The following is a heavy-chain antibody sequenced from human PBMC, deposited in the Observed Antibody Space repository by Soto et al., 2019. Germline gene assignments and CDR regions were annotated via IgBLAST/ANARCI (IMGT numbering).Heavy chain of an antibody. CDR2: INPNSGGT. V-gene: IGHV1-2*04. D-gene: IGHD3-10*01. CDR3: ARAQITMVPTNAFDI. CDR1: GYTFTGYY. J-gene: IGHJ3*02. Sequence: ASVKVSRKASGYTFTGYYMHWVRQAPGQGLEWMGWINPNSGGTNYAQKFQGWVTMTRDTSISTAYMELSRLRSDDTAVYYCARAQITMVPTNAFDIWGQGTMVTVSS.